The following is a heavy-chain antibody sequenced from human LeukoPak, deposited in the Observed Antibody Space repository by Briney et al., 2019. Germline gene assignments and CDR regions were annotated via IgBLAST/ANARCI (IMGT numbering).Heavy chain of an antibody. Sequence: PGGSLRLSCAASGFTFSSYWMHWVRQAPGQGLVWVSRINTDGSSTSYADSVKGRFTISRDNAKNTLYLQMNSLRAEDTAVYYCAREDAFDIWGQGTMVTVSS. V-gene: IGHV3-74*01. CDR1: GFTFSSYW. CDR2: INTDGSST. CDR3: AREDAFDI. J-gene: IGHJ3*02.